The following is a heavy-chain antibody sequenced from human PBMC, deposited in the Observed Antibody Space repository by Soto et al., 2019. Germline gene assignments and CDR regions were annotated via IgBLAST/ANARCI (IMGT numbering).Heavy chain of an antibody. CDR2: IIPTFGTA. V-gene: IGHV1-69*13. J-gene: IGHJ4*02. CDR3: ARGGRGYSSSWYGVY. Sequence: SVEVSCKASGGTFSSYAISWVRQAPGQGLEWMGGIIPTFGTANYAQKFQGRVTITADESTSTAYMELSSLRSEDTAVYYCARGGRGYSSSWYGVYWGQGTLVTVSS. CDR1: GGTFSSYA. D-gene: IGHD6-13*01.